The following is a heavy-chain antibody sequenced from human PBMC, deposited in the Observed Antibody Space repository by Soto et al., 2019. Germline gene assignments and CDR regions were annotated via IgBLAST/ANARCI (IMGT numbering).Heavy chain of an antibody. D-gene: IGHD3-10*01. J-gene: IGHJ4*02. Sequence: EVQLMESGGGLVQSGGSLRLSCEASGFTFSSYWMHWVRQAPGKGLVWVSRIKGDGISTNYADSVKGRFTISRDNAKDTVFLQMNGLSADDTAVYYCARGAMGNYYNDYWGQGILVTVSS. CDR2: IKGDGIST. CDR3: ARGAMGNYYNDY. CDR1: GFTFSSYW. V-gene: IGHV3-74*01.